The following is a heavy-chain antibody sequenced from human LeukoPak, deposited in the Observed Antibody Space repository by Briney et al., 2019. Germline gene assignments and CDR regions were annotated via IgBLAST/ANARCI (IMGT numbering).Heavy chain of an antibody. J-gene: IGHJ4*02. Sequence: AGSLRLSCAASGFTFSIYWMHWVRQAPGKGLVWVSRINSDGSSTNYADSVKGRFTISRDNAKNTLYLQTNSLRAEDTAVYCCARGVAVAGTDYWGQGTLVTVSS. CDR2: INSDGSST. V-gene: IGHV3-74*01. D-gene: IGHD6-19*01. CDR1: GFTFSIYW. CDR3: ARGVAVAGTDY.